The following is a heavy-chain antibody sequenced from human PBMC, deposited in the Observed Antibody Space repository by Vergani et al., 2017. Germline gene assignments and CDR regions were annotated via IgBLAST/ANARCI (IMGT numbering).Heavy chain of an antibody. J-gene: IGHJ3*02. V-gene: IGHV3-23*01. CDR1: EFTFSNYA. CDR3: AKCPKPNNWGGYAFDI. D-gene: IGHD7-27*01. Sequence: EVQLLESGGGLVQPGGSLRLTCAASEFTFSNYAMNWVRQAPGKGLEWVSGISGSGVSAYYTYSVKGRFTISRDNAKNSLYLQMNSLRAEDTALYYCAKCPKPNNWGGYAFDIWDQGTMVTVSS. CDR2: ISGSGVSA.